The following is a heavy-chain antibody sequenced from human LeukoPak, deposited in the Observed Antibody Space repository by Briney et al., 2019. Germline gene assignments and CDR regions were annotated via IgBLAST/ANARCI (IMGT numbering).Heavy chain of an antibody. J-gene: IGHJ4*02. Sequence: PGGSLRLSCAASGFPFSSYWMSWVRQAPGKGLEWVANIKQDGSEKYYVDSVKGRFTTSRDNAKNSLYLQMNSLRAEDTAVYYCARVGSGSSDYWGQGTLVTVSS. D-gene: IGHD3-10*01. CDR2: IKQDGSEK. CDR1: GFPFSSYW. V-gene: IGHV3-7*01. CDR3: ARVGSGSSDY.